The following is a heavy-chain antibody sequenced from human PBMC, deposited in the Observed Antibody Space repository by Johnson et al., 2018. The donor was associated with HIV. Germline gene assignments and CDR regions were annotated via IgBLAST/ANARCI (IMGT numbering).Heavy chain of an antibody. V-gene: IGHV3-30*04. CDR1: GFTFSSYA. Sequence: VHLVESGGGVVQPGRSLRLSCAASGFTFSSYAMHWVRQAPGKGLEWVSLVSYDGSNKYYADSVKGRFTISRDNSKNTLYLQMNSLRAEDTAMYYCARESLDAFDIWGQGTMVTVSS. CDR3: ARESLDAFDI. CDR2: VSYDGSNK. J-gene: IGHJ3*02.